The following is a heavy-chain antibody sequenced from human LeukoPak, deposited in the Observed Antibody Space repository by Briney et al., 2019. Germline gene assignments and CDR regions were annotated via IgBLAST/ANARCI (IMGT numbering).Heavy chain of an antibody. J-gene: IGHJ4*02. CDR3: ARIGHEDYYFDY. CDR1: GGSISSYY. CDR2: IYYSGST. Sequence: SETLSLTCTVSGGSISSYYWSWIRQPPGKGLEWIGYIYYSGSTNYNPSLKSRVTISVDTSKNQFSLKQSSVTAADTAVYYCARIGHEDYYFDYWGQGTLVTVSS. V-gene: IGHV4-59*01.